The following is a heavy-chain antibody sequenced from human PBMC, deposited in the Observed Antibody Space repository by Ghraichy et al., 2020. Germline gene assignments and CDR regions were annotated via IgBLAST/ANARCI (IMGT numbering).Heavy chain of an antibody. CDR1: GGSISSYY. CDR3: ARGGLETHYYYYGMDV. Sequence: LNISCTVPGGSISSYYWSWIRQPPGKGLEWIGYIYYSGSTNYNPSLKSRVTISVDTSKNQFSLKLSSVTAADTAVYYCARGGLETHYYYYGMDVWGQGTTVTVSS. CDR2: IYYSGST. D-gene: IGHD3/OR15-3a*01. J-gene: IGHJ6*02. V-gene: IGHV4-59*01.